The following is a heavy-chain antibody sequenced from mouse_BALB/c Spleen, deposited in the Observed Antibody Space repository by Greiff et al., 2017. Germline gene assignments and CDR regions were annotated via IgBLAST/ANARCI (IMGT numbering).Heavy chain of an antibody. Sequence: EVKLMESGPELVKPGASVKIPCKASGYTFTDYNMDWVKQSHGKSLEWIGDINPNNGGTIYNQKFKGKATLTVDKSSSTAYMELRSLTSEDTAVYYCARRGPTVEGRYFDVWGAGTTVTVSS. D-gene: IGHD1-1*01. CDR1: GYTFTDYN. V-gene: IGHV1-18*01. J-gene: IGHJ1*01. CDR3: ARRGPTVEGRYFDV. CDR2: INPNNGGT.